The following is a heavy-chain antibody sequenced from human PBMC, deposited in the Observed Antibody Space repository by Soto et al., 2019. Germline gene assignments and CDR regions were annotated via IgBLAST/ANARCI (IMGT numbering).Heavy chain of an antibody. D-gene: IGHD2-15*01. J-gene: IGHJ4*02. Sequence: GGSLRLSCAASGFTFSSYGMHWVRQAPGKGLEWVAVISYDGSNKYYADSVKGRFTISRDNSKNTLYLQMNSLRAEDTAVYYCAKGRRDSTLRYCSGGSCYSRVKDFDYWGQGTLVTVSS. V-gene: IGHV3-30*18. CDR1: GFTFSSYG. CDR2: ISYDGSNK. CDR3: AKGRRDSTLRYCSGGSCYSRVKDFDY.